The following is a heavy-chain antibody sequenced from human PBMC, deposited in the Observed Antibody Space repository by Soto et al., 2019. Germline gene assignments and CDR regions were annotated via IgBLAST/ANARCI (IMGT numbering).Heavy chain of an antibody. CDR1: GFTFTSSA. CDR3: AADREGCFDP. D-gene: IGHD1-26*01. CDR2: IVVGSGNT. Sequence: SVKVSCKASGFTFTSSAVQCVRQARGQRLEWIGWIVVGSGNTNYAQKFQERVTITRDMFTSTAYMELSRMRSEDTAENYCAADREGCFDPWGQGALVTVCS. V-gene: IGHV1-58*01. J-gene: IGHJ5*02.